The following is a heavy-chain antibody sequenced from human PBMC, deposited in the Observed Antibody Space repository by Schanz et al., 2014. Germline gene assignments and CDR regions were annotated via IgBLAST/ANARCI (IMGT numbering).Heavy chain of an antibody. V-gene: IGHV3-23*04. CDR2: ISARGEVS. D-gene: IGHD2-8*01. Sequence: EVRLVESGGGLVQPGGSLRLSCVASGFNFYTSAMTWVRQAPGKGLEWVSVISARGEVSKYSDSVKGRFIVSRDNSRATLFLQMDSLRADTAFYYCAKWEDIVPEPEPMRGWFDSWGQGILVTVSS. J-gene: IGHJ5*01. CDR3: AKWEDIVPEPEPMRGWFDS. CDR1: GFNFYTSA.